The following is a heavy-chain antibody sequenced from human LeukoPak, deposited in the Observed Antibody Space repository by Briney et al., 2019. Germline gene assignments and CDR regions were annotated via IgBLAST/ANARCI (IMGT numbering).Heavy chain of an antibody. CDR1: GYTLTTYD. J-gene: IGHJ4*02. CDR3: ARGDSSGWYWFDM. D-gene: IGHD6-19*01. CDR2: MNPKSGNT. Sequence: ASVKVSCKASGYTLTTYDINWVRQATGQGLEWMGWMNPKSGNTGYAQKFQGRVTMARNTSIGTVYMEVNNLTSEDTAVYYCARGDSSGWYWFDMWGQGTLVTVSS. V-gene: IGHV1-8*01.